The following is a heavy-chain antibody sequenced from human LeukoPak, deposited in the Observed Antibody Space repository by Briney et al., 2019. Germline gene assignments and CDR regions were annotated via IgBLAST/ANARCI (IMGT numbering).Heavy chain of an antibody. V-gene: IGHV3-30*04. CDR1: GFTLSSYA. J-gene: IGHJ4*02. Sequence: PGGSLTHSCPASGFTLSSYARHGLRQAPAKGLEWVAVISYDGSNKYYADSVKGRFTISRDNSKSTLYLQMNSLGAEDTAVYYCASSPTYSSGWYFDYWGQGTLVTVSS. CDR2: ISYDGSNK. D-gene: IGHD6-19*01. CDR3: ASSPTYSSGWYFDY.